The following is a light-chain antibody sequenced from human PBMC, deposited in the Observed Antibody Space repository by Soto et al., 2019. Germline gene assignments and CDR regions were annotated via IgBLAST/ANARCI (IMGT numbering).Light chain of an antibody. V-gene: IGKV1-13*02. Sequence: AIQVTQSPSSLSASVGDRVTMTCRASQDIRGALAWYQQKSGKPPNLLIYDVSTLEGGVPSRFSGSGSGTEFTLTISSLQPEDFGTYYCQQFNSYPIIFGHGTRLEIK. CDR3: QQFNSYPII. CDR2: DVS. J-gene: IGKJ5*01. CDR1: QDIRGA.